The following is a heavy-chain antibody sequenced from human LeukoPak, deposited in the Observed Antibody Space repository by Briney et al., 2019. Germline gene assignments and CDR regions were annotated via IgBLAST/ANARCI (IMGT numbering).Heavy chain of an antibody. Sequence: SETLSLTCAVYGGSFSGYYWSWIRQPPGKGLEWIGEINHSGSTNYNPSLKSRVTISVDTSKNQFSLKLSSVTAADTAVYYCARALYSSSWWDNWFDPWGQGTLVTVSS. CDR3: ARALYSSSWWDNWFDP. D-gene: IGHD6-13*01. V-gene: IGHV4-34*01. J-gene: IGHJ5*02. CDR2: INHSGST. CDR1: GGSFSGYY.